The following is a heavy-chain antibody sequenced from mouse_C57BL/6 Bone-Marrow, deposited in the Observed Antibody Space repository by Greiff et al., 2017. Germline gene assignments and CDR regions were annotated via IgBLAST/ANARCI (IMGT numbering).Heavy chain of an antibody. CDR3: TTFNYYSSPAGIAY. V-gene: IGHV14-4*01. Sequence: EVQLVESGAELVRPGASVKLSCTASGFTFKDDYMHWVKQRPEQGLEWIGWIDPENGDTKYASKFQGKATITADPSSNTAYLQLSSLTSEDTDVYYCTTFNYYSSPAGIAYWGQGTLVTVSS. D-gene: IGHD1-1*01. CDR2: IDPENGDT. J-gene: IGHJ3*01. CDR1: GFTFKDDY.